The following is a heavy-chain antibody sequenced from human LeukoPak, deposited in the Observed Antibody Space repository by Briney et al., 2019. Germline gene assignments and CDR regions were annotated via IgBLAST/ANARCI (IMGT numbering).Heavy chain of an antibody. D-gene: IGHD5-12*01. CDR1: GYNFSGYY. CDR3: ARWVYSGYRGDP. V-gene: IGHV1-2*02. CDR2: IDPKSGGT. Sequence: ASVKVSCKASGYNFSGYYMHWVRQVPGQGLEWMGWIDPKSGGTNYAQKFQGRVTMTSDTSITTASMELSSLRSDDTAVYYCARWVYSGYRGDPWGQGTLVTVSS. J-gene: IGHJ5*02.